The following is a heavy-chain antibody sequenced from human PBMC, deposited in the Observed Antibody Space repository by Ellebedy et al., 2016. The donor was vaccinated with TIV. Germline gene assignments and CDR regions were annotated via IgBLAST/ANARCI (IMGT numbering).Heavy chain of an antibody. V-gene: IGHV3-21*01. CDR1: GFTFSSYA. Sequence: GESLKISCAASGFTFSSYAMSWVRQAPGKGLEWVSSISSSSSYIYYADSVKGRFTISRDNAKNSLYLQMNSLRAEDTAVYYCARDPDYDILTGPSKAFDIWGQGTMVTVSS. CDR3: ARDPDYDILTGPSKAFDI. D-gene: IGHD3-9*01. J-gene: IGHJ3*02. CDR2: ISSSSSYI.